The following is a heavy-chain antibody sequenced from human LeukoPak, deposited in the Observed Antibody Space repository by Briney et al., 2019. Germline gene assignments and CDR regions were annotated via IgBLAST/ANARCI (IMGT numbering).Heavy chain of an antibody. J-gene: IGHJ4*02. Sequence: PGGSLRLSCAASGFTFSNYALGWVRQAPGKGLEWVSTICGSGSCTYYADSVKGRFTISRDNSRNTLSLQMNSLRVEGAALYYCAKHDLSGSYFVYWGQGTLVTVSS. CDR2: ICGSGSCT. CDR3: AKHDLSGSYFVY. CDR1: GFTFSNYA. D-gene: IGHD3-10*01. V-gene: IGHV3-23*01.